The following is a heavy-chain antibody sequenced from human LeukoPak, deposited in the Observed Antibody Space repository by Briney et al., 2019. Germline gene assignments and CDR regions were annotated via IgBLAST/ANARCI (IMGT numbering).Heavy chain of an antibody. D-gene: IGHD6-19*01. CDR1: GGTFSSYA. CDR3: ARVAVAGPGGMDV. V-gene: IGHV1-69*01. Sequence: ASVKVSCKASGGTFSSYAISWVRQAPGQGLEWMGGIIPIFGTANYAQKFQGRVTITADESTSTAYTELSSLRSEDTAVYYCARVAVAGPGGMDVWGQGTTVTVSS. CDR2: IIPIFGTA. J-gene: IGHJ6*02.